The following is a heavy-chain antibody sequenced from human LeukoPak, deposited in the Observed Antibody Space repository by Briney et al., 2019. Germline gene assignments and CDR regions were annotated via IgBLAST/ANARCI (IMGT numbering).Heavy chain of an antibody. Sequence: SETLSLTCTVSGGSISSYYRGWIRQPPGKGLEWIGYFHNSGTSTYNPSLKSRVTISADTSKNQFSLKLNSLTTADTAVYYCTRGAGWLIDYWGQGILVTVSS. D-gene: IGHD3-16*01. J-gene: IGHJ4*02. V-gene: IGHV4-59*01. CDR2: FHNSGTS. CDR1: GGSISSYY. CDR3: TRGAGWLIDY.